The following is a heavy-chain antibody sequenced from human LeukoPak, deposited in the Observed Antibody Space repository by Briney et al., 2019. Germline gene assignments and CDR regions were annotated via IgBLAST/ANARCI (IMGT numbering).Heavy chain of an antibody. CDR3: ARDRREICTIGSCWNKDLDV. D-gene: IGHD1/OR15-1a*01. Sequence: ETLSLTCTVSGGTISGHDWSWIRQAPGKGLESLGYIYDYGKTNYNASLKGRVSISMRTSRNEMTLKLKSVRTADTAGYYCARDRREICTIGSCWNKDLDVWGPGTLVTVSS. J-gene: IGHJ3*01. V-gene: IGHV4-59*11. CDR2: IYDYGKT. CDR1: GGTISGHD.